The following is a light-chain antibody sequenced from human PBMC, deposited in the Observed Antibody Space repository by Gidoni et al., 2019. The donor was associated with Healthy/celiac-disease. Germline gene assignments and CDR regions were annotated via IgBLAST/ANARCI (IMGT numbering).Light chain of an antibody. CDR3: QQSYSTPPYT. V-gene: IGKV1-39*01. Sequence: DIQMTQSPSSLSASVGDRVTITCRASQSISSYLNWYQQKPVKAPKLLIYAASSLQSGVPSRFSGSGSGTDFTLTISSLQPEDFATYYCQQSYSTPPYTFGQGTKLEIK. J-gene: IGKJ2*01. CDR2: AAS. CDR1: QSISSY.